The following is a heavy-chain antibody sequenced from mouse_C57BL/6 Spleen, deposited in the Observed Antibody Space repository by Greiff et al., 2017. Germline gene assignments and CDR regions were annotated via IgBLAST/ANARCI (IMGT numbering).Heavy chain of an antibody. CDR3: VSLRPCAY. CDR1: GFSFNTYA. J-gene: IGHJ3*01. D-gene: IGHD2-12*01. Sequence: EVQGVESGGGLVQPKGSLKLSCAASGFSFNTYAMNWVRQAPGKGLEGVARIRSKSNNYATYYADSLKDSFTISRDDSESMLYLQMNSLKTEDTAMYYCVSLRPCAYWGQGTLVTVSA. CDR2: IRSKSNNYAT. V-gene: IGHV10-1*01.